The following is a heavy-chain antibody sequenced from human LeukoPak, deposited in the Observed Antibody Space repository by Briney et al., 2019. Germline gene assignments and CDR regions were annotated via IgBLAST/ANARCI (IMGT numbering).Heavy chain of an antibody. V-gene: IGHV3-9*01. CDR3: AKDKSYYDEGTVDY. D-gene: IGHD3-22*01. Sequence: PGGSLILSCAASGFTFDDYAMHWVRQAPGKGLEWVSGISWNSGSIGYADSVKGRFTISRDNAKNSLYLQMNSLRAEDTALYYCAKDKSYYDEGTVDYWGQGTLVTVSS. CDR1: GFTFDDYA. J-gene: IGHJ4*02. CDR2: ISWNSGSI.